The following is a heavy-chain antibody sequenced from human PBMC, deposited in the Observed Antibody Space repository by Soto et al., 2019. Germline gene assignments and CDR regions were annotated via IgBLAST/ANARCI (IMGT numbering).Heavy chain of an antibody. CDR3: ARQVRAYGGYVYWFDP. J-gene: IGHJ5*02. CDR2: INHSGST. D-gene: IGHD4-17*01. Sequence: SSETLSLTCAVYGGSFSGYYWSWIRQPPGKGLEWIGEINHSGSTNYNPSLKSRVTISVDTSKNQFSLKLSSVTAADTAVYYCARQVRAYGGYVYWFDPWGQGTLVTVSS. CDR1: GGSFSGYY. V-gene: IGHV4-34*01.